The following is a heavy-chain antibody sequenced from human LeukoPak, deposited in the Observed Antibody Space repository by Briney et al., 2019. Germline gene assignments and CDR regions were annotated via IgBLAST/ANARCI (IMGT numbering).Heavy chain of an antibody. CDR3: ARGPSSLRYFDWLLSEGDAFDI. Sequence: PSETLSLTCAVYGGSFSGYYWSWIRQPPGKGLEWIGEINHSGSTNYNPSLKSRVTISVDTSKNQFSLKLSSVTAADTAVYYCARGPSSLRYFDWLLSEGDAFDIWGQGTMVTVSS. D-gene: IGHD3-9*01. J-gene: IGHJ3*02. V-gene: IGHV4-34*01. CDR2: INHSGST. CDR1: GGSFSGYY.